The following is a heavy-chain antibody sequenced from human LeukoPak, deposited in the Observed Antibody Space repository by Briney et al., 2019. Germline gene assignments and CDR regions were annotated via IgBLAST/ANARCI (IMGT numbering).Heavy chain of an antibody. Sequence: SQTLSLTCTVSGGSISSGDYYWSWIRQPPGKGLKWLGYIYYSGSTYYNPSLKSRVTISVDTSKNQFSLKLSSVTAADTAVYYCARLAYYDYVWGSYRFDYWGQGTLVTVSS. J-gene: IGHJ4*02. CDR2: IYYSGST. V-gene: IGHV4-30-4*08. CDR1: GGSISSGDYY. CDR3: ARLAYYDYVWGSYRFDY. D-gene: IGHD3-16*02.